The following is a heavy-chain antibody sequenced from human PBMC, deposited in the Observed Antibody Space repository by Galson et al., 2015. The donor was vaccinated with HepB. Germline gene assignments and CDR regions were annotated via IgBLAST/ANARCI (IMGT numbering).Heavy chain of an antibody. V-gene: IGHV4-4*02. Sequence: ETLSLTCAVSGGSISSSNWWSWVRQPPGKGLEWIGEIYHSGSTNYNPSLKSRVTISVDKSKNQFPLKLSSVTAADTAVYYCARDLLRYCSSTSCYAGGNMDVWGQGTTVTVSS. J-gene: IGHJ6*02. CDR2: IYHSGST. CDR1: GGSISSSNW. D-gene: IGHD2-2*01. CDR3: ARDLLRYCSSTSCYAGGNMDV.